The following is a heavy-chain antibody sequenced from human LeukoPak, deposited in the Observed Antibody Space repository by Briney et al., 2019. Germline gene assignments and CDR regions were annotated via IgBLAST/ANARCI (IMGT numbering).Heavy chain of an antibody. D-gene: IGHD2-15*01. V-gene: IGHV4-39*01. CDR1: GGSISSSSYY. CDR3: ARHVAGLFDY. Sequence: SETLSLTCTVPGGSISSSSYYWGWIRQPPGKGLEWIGSIYYSGSTYYNPSLKSRVTISVDTSKNRFSLKLSSVTAADTAVYYCARHVAGLFDYWGQGTLVTVSS. CDR2: IYYSGST. J-gene: IGHJ4*02.